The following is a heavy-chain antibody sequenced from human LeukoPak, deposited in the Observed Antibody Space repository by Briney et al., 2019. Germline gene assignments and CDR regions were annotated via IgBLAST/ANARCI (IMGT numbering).Heavy chain of an antibody. CDR1: SGSISSGDYY. D-gene: IGHD2-21*02. Sequence: PPQTLSLTCTVSSGSISSGDYYWSWIRQPPGKGLEWIGYISYTGTTYYNPSLKSRVTISEDTSKNLFSLELNSVTAADTAVYYCARLGTAPFDYWGQGTLVTVSS. V-gene: IGHV4-30-4*08. CDR2: ISYTGTT. CDR3: ARLGTAPFDY. J-gene: IGHJ4*02.